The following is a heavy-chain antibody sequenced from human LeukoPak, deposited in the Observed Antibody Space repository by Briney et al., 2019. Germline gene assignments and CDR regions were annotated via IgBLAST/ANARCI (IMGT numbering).Heavy chain of an antibody. CDR3: AREGIVATIKDY. Sequence: GESLTLSCAASGLTLSSLWMGWVRQVPREGLGWEANILQDGGEKYYVDSVEGRLTISRHNAKNALSLQMNSVRAEDTGVYYCAREGIVATIKDYWGQGTLVTVS. V-gene: IGHV3-7*01. CDR2: ILQDGGEK. CDR1: GLTLSSLW. J-gene: IGHJ4*02. D-gene: IGHD5-12*01.